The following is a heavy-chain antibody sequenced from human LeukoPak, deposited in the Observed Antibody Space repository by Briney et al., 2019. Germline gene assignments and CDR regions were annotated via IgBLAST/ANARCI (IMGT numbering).Heavy chain of an antibody. J-gene: IGHJ6*03. V-gene: IGHV1-69*05. CDR1: GGTFSSYA. Sequence: SVKVSCKASGGTFSSYAISWVRQAPGQGLEWMGGIIPIFGTANYAQKFQGRVKITTDESTSTAYMELSSLRSEDTAVYYCARAGYYDSSGYSILYYYYYMDVWGKGTTVTVSS. CDR2: IIPIFGTA. D-gene: IGHD3-22*01. CDR3: ARAGYYDSSGYSILYYYYYMDV.